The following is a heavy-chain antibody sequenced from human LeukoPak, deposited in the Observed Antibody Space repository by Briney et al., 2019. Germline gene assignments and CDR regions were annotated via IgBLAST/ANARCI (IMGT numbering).Heavy chain of an antibody. J-gene: IGHJ4*02. V-gene: IGHV3-33*08. CDR2: IWYDGSNK. CDR3: ARDRLFHGHFDY. CDR1: GFTFSSYG. Sequence: PGGSLRLSCAASGFTFSSYGMHWVRQAPGKGLEWVAVIWYDGSNKYYADSVKGRFTISRDNSKNTLYLQMNSLRAEDTAVYYCARDRLFHGHFDYWGQGTLVTVSS. D-gene: IGHD6-25*01.